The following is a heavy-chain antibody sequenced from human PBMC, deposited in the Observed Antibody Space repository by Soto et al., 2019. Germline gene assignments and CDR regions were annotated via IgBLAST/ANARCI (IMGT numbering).Heavy chain of an antibody. Sequence: GGSLRLSCAASGFTFSNAWMSWVRQAPGKGLEWVGRIKSKTDGGTTDYAAPVKGRFTISRDDSKNTLYLQMNSLKTKDTAVYYCTTDEGRYCSGGSCYFPFYYYYYYMDVWGKGTTVTVSS. V-gene: IGHV3-15*01. CDR3: TTDEGRYCSGGSCYFPFYYYYYYMDV. CDR2: IKSKTDGGTT. CDR1: GFTFSNAW. D-gene: IGHD2-15*01. J-gene: IGHJ6*03.